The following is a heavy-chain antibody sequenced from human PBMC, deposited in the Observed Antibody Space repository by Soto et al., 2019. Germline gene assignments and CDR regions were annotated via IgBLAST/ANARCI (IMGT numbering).Heavy chain of an antibody. D-gene: IGHD6-19*01. Sequence: QVQLVQSGAAVKKPGSSVKVSCKASGGTFSSYAISWVRQAPGQGLEWMGGIIPIFGTANYAQKFQGRVTITADESTSTAYMELSSLRSEDTAVYYCATTPAVAACKSSFDLRRYGMDVWGQGTTVTVSS. V-gene: IGHV1-69*12. CDR2: IIPIFGTA. CDR3: ATTPAVAACKSSFDLRRYGMDV. J-gene: IGHJ6*02. CDR1: GGTFSSYA.